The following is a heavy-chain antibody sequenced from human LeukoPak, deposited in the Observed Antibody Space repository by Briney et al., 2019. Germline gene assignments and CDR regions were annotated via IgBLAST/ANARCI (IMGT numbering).Heavy chain of an antibody. D-gene: IGHD2-15*01. CDR3: ARDIGDCSSGRCYSDYIDY. V-gene: IGHV3-33*08. Sequence: GGSLRLSCAASGFTFDDYGMSWVRQAPGKGLEWVAVVWYGGTSYADSVKGRFTISRDNSKNTLYLQMNSLRAEDTAVYYCARDIGDCSSGRCYSDYIDYWGQGTLVTVSS. CDR2: VWYGGTS. CDR1: GFTFDDYG. J-gene: IGHJ4*02.